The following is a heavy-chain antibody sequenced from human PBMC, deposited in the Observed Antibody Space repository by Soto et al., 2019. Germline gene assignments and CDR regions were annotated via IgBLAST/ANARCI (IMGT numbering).Heavy chain of an antibody. V-gene: IGHV1-58*01. CDR1: GFTFTSSA. D-gene: IGHD6-13*01. J-gene: IGHJ6*01. CDR2: IVVGSGNT. CDR3: ALYGSSWYGGMDV. Sequence: QMQLVQSGPEVKKPGTSVKVSCKASGFTFTSSAVQWVRQARGQRLEWIGWIVVGSGNTNYAQKFQEKVTITRDMSTSPAYMELGSLRSEDTAVYYGALYGSSWYGGMDVWGQGTTVTVSS.